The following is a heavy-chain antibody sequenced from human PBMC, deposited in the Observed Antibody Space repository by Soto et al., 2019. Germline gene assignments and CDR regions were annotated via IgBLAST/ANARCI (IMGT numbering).Heavy chain of an antibody. V-gene: IGHV1-18*04. CDR3: ARDSTTGWFDP. D-gene: IGHD4-4*01. CDR2: ISAYNDRR. Sequence: ASVKVSCKASGYTFTNYAISWVRQAPGQGLEWMGWISAYNDRRNYAHNVQGRVTMTTDTATSTAYMELRSLRSDDTAVYYCARDSTTGWFDPWGQGTLVTVSS. CDR1: GYTFTNYA. J-gene: IGHJ5*02.